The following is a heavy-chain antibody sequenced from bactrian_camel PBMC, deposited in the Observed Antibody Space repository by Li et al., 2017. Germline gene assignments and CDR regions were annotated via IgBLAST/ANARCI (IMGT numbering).Heavy chain of an antibody. Sequence: HVQLVESGGGSVQAGGSLRLSCVVSGYSSHSHCMGWFRQIPDKEREGVAGIESDGSTSYTDSVKGRFTISKDTTKNMVSLQMDSLKLEDTAVYYCKADRPGSMVYVLSCWGQGTQVTVS. D-gene: IGHD3*01. CDR1: GYSSHSHC. CDR2: IESDGST. CDR3: KADRPGSMVYVLSC. V-gene: IGHV3S53*01. J-gene: IGHJ4*01.